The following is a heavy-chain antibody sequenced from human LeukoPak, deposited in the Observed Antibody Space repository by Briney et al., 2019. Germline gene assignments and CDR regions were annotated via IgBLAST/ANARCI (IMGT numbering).Heavy chain of an antibody. Sequence: GASVKVSCKASRGTFSSYAISWVRQAPGQGLEWMGGIIPIFGTANYAQKFQGGVTITADESTSTAYMELSSLRSEDTAVYYCARDDCSGGSCYYSRRNWFDPWGQGTLVTVSS. CDR1: RGTFSSYA. CDR3: ARDDCSGGSCYYSRRNWFDP. V-gene: IGHV1-69*13. J-gene: IGHJ5*02. D-gene: IGHD2-15*01. CDR2: IIPIFGTA.